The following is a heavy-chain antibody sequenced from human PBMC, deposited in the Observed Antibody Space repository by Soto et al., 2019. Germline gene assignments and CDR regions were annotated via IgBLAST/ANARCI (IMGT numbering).Heavy chain of an antibody. CDR2: FDPEDGET. CDR1: GYTLPELS. CDR3: ARRSLGFLRAAYYFDQ. D-gene: IGHD3-3*01. Sequence: ASVTVSCKVSGYTLPELSMHWVRQAPGEGLEWMGGFDPEDGETIYAQKFQGRVTMTEDTSTDTAYMELSSLRSEDTALYYCARRSLGFLRAAYYFDQWGQGTLVTVSS. J-gene: IGHJ4*02. V-gene: IGHV1-24*01.